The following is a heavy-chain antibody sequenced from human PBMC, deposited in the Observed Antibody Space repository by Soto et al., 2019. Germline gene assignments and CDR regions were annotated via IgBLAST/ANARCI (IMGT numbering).Heavy chain of an antibody. CDR2: IIPILGIA. CDR3: ARAPDYSNYENWFDP. J-gene: IGHJ5*02. V-gene: IGHV1-69*04. Sequence: GASVKVSCKASGYTFTSYGISWVRQAPGQGLEWMGRIIPILGIANYAQKFQGRVTITADKSTSTAYMELSSLRSEDTAVYYCARAPDYSNYENWFDPWGQGTLVTVSS. D-gene: IGHD4-4*01. CDR1: GYTFTSYG.